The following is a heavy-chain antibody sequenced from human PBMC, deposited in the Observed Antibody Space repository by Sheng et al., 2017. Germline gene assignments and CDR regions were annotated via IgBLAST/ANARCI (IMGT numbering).Heavy chain of an antibody. D-gene: IGHD6-19*01. V-gene: IGHV4-39*07. J-gene: IGHJ6*02. CDR3: ARERYSSGVVYYYGMDV. Sequence: QLQLQESGPGLVKPSETLSLTCTVSGGSVSSSSYYWGWICQPPGKGLEWIGSIYYSGSTYYNPSLKSRVTISVDTSKNQFSLKLSSVTAADTAVYYCARERYSSGVVYYYGMDVWGQGTTGHRLL. CDR2: IYYSGST. CDR1: GGSVSSSSYY.